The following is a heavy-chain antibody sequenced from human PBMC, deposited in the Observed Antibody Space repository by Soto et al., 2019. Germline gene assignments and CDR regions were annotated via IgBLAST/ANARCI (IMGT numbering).Heavy chain of an antibody. D-gene: IGHD3-10*01. J-gene: IGHJ5*02. Sequence: QVQLQESGPGLVKPSGTLSLTCAVSGGSISSSNWWSWVRQPPGKGLEWIGEIYHSGSTNYNPSLKSRGTISVDKSKDQFSLKLSSVTAADTAVYYWAGIRFGEFHNPWFDPWGQGTLVTVSS. CDR2: IYHSGST. CDR1: GGSISSSNW. CDR3: AGIRFGEFHNPWFDP. V-gene: IGHV4-4*02.